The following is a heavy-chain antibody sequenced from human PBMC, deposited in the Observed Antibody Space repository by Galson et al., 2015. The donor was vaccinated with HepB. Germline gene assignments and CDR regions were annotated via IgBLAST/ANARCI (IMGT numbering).Heavy chain of an antibody. CDR2: ISGSGGST. D-gene: IGHD5-12*01. V-gene: IGHV3-23*01. CDR1: GFTLSSYA. J-gene: IGHJ4*02. CDR3: AKAEWLRLPFDY. Sequence: SLRLSCAASGFTLSSYAMSWVRQAPGKGLEWVSAISGSGGSTYYADSVKGRFTISRDNSKNTLYLQMNSLRAEDTAVYYCAKAEWLRLPFDYWGQGALVTVSS.